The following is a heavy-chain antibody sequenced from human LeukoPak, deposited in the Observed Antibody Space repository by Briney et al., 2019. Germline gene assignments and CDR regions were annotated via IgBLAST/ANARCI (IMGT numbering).Heavy chain of an antibody. Sequence: GGSLRLSCAASGFTFSTYSMSWVRQAPGKGLEWVSSISSSSTYMYYVDSVKGRFTISRDNAKNSLYLQMNSLRVEDTAVYYCARDVFSLESGRYVGGAFDIWGQGTMVTVSS. CDR2: ISSSSTYM. V-gene: IGHV3-21*01. J-gene: IGHJ3*02. CDR3: ARDVFSLESGRYVGGAFDI. CDR1: GFTFSTYS. D-gene: IGHD1-26*01.